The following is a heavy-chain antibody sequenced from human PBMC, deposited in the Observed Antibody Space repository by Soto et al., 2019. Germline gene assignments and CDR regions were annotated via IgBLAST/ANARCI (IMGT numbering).Heavy chain of an antibody. CDR2: INGSGGST. J-gene: IGHJ3*02. CDR3: AKDWTSI. Sequence: EVQLLESGGGLVQPGGSLRISCAASGFTFSIYSMTWVRQAPGKGLEWVSTINGSGGSTYYTDSVKGRFTISRDNSKNTLFLQLNSLRAEDTAVYYCAKDWTSIWGQGTMVTVSS. D-gene: IGHD3-3*01. V-gene: IGHV3-23*01. CDR1: GFTFSIYS.